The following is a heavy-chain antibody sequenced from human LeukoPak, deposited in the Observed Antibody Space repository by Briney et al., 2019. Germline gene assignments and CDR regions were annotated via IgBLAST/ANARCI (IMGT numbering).Heavy chain of an antibody. CDR1: GFTFTSYG. V-gene: IGHV3-7*03. CDR2: IKQDGSEK. CDR3: ARETGRLLYR. Sequence: PGGSLRLSCAASGFTFTSYGMGWVRQAPGKGLEWVANIKQDGSEKYYVDSVKGRFTISRDNAKNSLYLQMNSLRAEDTAVYYCARETGRLLYRWGQGTLVTVSS. D-gene: IGHD2-2*02. J-gene: IGHJ4*02.